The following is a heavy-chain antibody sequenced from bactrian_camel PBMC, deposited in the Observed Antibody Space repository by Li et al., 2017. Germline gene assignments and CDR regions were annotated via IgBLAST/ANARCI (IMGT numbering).Heavy chain of an antibody. Sequence: HVQLVESGGGSVQAGGSLTLSCTTSGYTHSTYCMGWFRQAPGKEREGVASISGPSGTSYADSVKGRFTISRDDAKNTLLLQMDSLKPEDTAKYYCTKDGWRTGARGQGTQVTVS. J-gene: IGHJ4*01. CDR2: ISGPSGT. CDR3: TKDGWRTGA. V-gene: IGHV3S53*01. D-gene: IGHD5*01. CDR1: GYTHSTYC.